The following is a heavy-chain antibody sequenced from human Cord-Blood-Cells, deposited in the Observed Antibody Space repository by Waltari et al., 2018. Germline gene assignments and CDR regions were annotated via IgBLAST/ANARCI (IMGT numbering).Heavy chain of an antibody. CDR3: AREIGLGSGWVDY. Sequence: QVQLQESGPGLVKPSETLSLTCTVSGGSISSYYWRWIRQPPGKGLEWIGYIYYSGSTNYSPSLKSRVTISVDTSKNQFSLKLSSVTAADMAVYYCAREIGLGSGWVDYWGQGTLVTVSS. CDR2: IYYSGST. CDR1: GGSISSYY. D-gene: IGHD6-19*01. J-gene: IGHJ4*02. V-gene: IGHV4-59*01.